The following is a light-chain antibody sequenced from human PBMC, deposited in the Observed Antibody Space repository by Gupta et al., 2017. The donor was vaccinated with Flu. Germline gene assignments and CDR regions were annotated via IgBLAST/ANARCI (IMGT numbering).Light chain of an antibody. Sequence: DIVMTQSPATLSVSPGERAVLSCRASQSVAGNLAWYQQKPGQAPRLLIDGASTRATGIPARFSGSRSGTEFTLTISGLQAEDVAVYYCQQYHSRPLTFGEGTKVEIK. CDR3: QQYHSRPLT. CDR2: GAS. V-gene: IGKV3-15*01. CDR1: QSVAGN. J-gene: IGKJ4*01.